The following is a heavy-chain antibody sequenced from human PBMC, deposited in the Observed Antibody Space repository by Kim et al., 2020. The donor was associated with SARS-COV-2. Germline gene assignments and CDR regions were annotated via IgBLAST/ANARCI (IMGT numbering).Heavy chain of an antibody. CDR2: INPNGGET. J-gene: IGHJ4*02. CDR3: ARDSDPDY. V-gene: IGHV1-2*02. Sequence: ASVKVSCKASGYNFNDYYIHWVRQAPGQGLEWMGWINPNGGETNYAEKFHERVSMTRDTSINTVYVELYSLAFDDTAVYYCARDSDPDYWGEGTLVSVSS. CDR1: GYNFNDYY.